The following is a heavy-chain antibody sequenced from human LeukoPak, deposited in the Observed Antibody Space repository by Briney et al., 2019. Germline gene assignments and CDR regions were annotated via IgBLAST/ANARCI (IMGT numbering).Heavy chain of an antibody. J-gene: IGHJ2*01. CDR1: GGSISSYY. CDR2: IYYSGST. D-gene: IGHD3-22*01. V-gene: IGHV4-59*01. CDR3: ARAYYYDSSDYSSYWYSDL. Sequence: SETLSLTCTVSGGSISSYYWSWIRQPPGKGLEWIGYIYYSGSTNYNPSLKSRVTISVDTSKNQFSLKLSSVTAADTAVYYCARAYYYDSSDYSSYWYSDLWGRGTLVTVS.